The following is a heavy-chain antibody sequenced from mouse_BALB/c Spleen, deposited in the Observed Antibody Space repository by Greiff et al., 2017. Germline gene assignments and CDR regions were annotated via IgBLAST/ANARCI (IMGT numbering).Heavy chain of an antibody. V-gene: IGHV5-6-5*01. CDR3: ARQGGYWFAY. J-gene: IGHJ3*01. CDR2: ISSGGST. CDR1: GFTFSSYA. Sequence: DVHLVESGGGLVKPGGSLKLSCAASGFTFSSYAMSWVRQTPEKRLEWVASISSGGSTYYPDSVKGRFTISRDNARNILYLQMSSLRSEDTAMYYCARQGGYWFAYWGQGTLVTVSA. D-gene: IGHD1-1*02.